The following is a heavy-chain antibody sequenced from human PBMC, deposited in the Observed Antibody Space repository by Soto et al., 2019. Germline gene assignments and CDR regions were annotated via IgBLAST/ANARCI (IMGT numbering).Heavy chain of an antibody. J-gene: IGHJ5*02. Sequence: QVQLVQSGAEMKKPGSSVNVSCQSAVGTFNTSAMNWVRQAPGQGPEWMGDISPMFGAANYAAKFQRRVTSTASESTVTSYMQLCSLTSEDTACYFCATDVQYHTPSSVSWGQGTLVTISS. V-gene: IGHV1-69*19. CDR3: ATDVQYHTPSSVS. CDR2: ISPMFGAA. CDR1: VGTFNTSA. D-gene: IGHD4-4*01.